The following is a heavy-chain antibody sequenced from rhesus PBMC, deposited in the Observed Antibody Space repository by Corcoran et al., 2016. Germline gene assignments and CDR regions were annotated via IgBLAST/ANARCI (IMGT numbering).Heavy chain of an antibody. CDR3: ANGGSGYTRGFDY. CDR2: NSNGGGSP. J-gene: IGHJ4*01. D-gene: IGHD5-24*01. CDR1: GFTFSSYG. Sequence: EVQLVESGGGLVQPGGSLRLSCAASGFTFSSYGMSWVRQAPGKGLEWVSYNSNGGGSPYYADSVKGRCTISRDNSKNTLSLQMNSLRAEDTAVYYCANGGSGYTRGFDYWGQGVLVTVSS. V-gene: IGHV3S5*01.